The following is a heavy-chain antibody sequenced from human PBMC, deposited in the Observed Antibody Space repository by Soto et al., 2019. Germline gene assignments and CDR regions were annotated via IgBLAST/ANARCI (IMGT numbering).Heavy chain of an antibody. CDR1: GDSIGGSPDF. D-gene: IGHD6-13*01. CDR3: ARLQAAVPHY. Sequence: SETLSLTCTVSGDSIGGSPDFWGWIRQPPGKRLEWIGSIFYDGYTLYTPSLRSRVTISVDTSKNQFSLKLASVAAADTATYYCARLQAAVPHYWGQGTLVTVSS. J-gene: IGHJ4*02. CDR2: IFYDGYT. V-gene: IGHV4-39*01.